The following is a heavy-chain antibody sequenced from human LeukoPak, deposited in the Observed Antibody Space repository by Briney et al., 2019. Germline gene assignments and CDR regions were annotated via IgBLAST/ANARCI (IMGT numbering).Heavy chain of an antibody. Sequence: PGGSLRLSCAASGFTFRDYYMTWLRQAPGKGLEWLSYISNGGTTVFYADSIKGRFTVSRDNAKRSLYLQIESLRDDDTAVYRCALGTINKDYYFGMDVWGQGTTVTVSS. CDR2: ISNGGTTV. D-gene: IGHD2-8*01. J-gene: IGHJ6*02. V-gene: IGHV3-11*01. CDR3: ALGTINKDYYFGMDV. CDR1: GFTFRDYY.